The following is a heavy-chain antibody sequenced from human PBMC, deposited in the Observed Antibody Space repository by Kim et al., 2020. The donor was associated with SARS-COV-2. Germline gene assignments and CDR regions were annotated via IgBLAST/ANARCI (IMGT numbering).Heavy chain of an antibody. J-gene: IGHJ6*02. CDR1: GFTFSSYG. D-gene: IGHD3-3*01. Sequence: GGSLRLSCAASGFTFSSYGMHWVRQAPGKGLEWVAVISYDGSNKYYADSVKGRFTISRDNSKNTLYLQMNSLRAEDTAVYYCAKDRYYDFWSGYYNVRNDYYYGMDVWGQGTTVTVSS. V-gene: IGHV3-30*18. CDR3: AKDRYYDFWSGYYNVRNDYYYGMDV. CDR2: ISYDGSNK.